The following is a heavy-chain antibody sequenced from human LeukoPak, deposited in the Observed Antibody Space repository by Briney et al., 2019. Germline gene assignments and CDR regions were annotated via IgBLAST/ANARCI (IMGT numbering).Heavy chain of an antibody. Sequence: GGSLRLSCAASGFTLSSYAMHWVRQAPGKGLEWVAVISYDGSNKYYADSVKGRFTISRDNSKNTLYLQMNSLRAEDTAVYYCARSDGVRVVPAAILPFFVPTFDYWGQGTLVTVSS. D-gene: IGHD2-2*02. CDR3: ARSDGVRVVPAAILPFFVPTFDY. CDR2: ISYDGSNK. V-gene: IGHV3-30*01. CDR1: GFTLSSYA. J-gene: IGHJ4*02.